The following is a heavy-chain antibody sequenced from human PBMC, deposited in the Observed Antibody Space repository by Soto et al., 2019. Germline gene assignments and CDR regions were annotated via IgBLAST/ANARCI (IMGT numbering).Heavy chain of an antibody. CDR1: GFTVSDNY. CDR3: ARALVRGLMDV. V-gene: IGHV3-66*01. CDR2: IYSGGST. J-gene: IGHJ6*02. Sequence: EVQLVESGGGLVQPGGSLRLSCTASGFTVSDNYMSWVRQAAGKGLEWVSVIYSGGSTYYADSVEGRFTISRDNSKNMLYLQMNSLRADDTAVYYCARALVRGLMDVWGQGTTVTVSS. D-gene: IGHD3-10*01.